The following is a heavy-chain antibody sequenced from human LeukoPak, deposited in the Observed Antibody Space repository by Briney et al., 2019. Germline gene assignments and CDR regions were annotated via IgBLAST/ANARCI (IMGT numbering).Heavy chain of an antibody. V-gene: IGHV1-46*01. D-gene: IGHD2/OR15-2a*01. CDR3: ARAKPAVRRNSGPDY. CDR2: INPSGGST. J-gene: IGHJ4*02. CDR1: GYTFTSYY. Sequence: GASVNVSCKASGYTFTSYYMHWVRQAPGQGLEWMGIINPSGGSTSYAQKFQGRVTMTRDTSTSTVYMELSSLRSEDTAVYYCARAKPAVRRNSGPDYWGQGTLVTVSS.